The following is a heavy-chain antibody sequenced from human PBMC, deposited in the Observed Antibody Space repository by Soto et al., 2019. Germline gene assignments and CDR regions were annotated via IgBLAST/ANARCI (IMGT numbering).Heavy chain of an antibody. D-gene: IGHD3-22*01. CDR1: GFTFSSYG. CDR3: AKDYYDSSGYYPNQN. J-gene: IGHJ1*01. CDR2: VSYDGSNK. V-gene: IGHV3-30*18. Sequence: QVQLVESGGGVVQPGRSLRLSCAASGFTFSSYGMHWVRQAPGKGLEWVAVVSYDGSNKYYADSVKGRFTISRDNSKNTLYLQMNSLRAEDTAVYYCAKDYYDSSGYYPNQNWGQGTLVTVSS.